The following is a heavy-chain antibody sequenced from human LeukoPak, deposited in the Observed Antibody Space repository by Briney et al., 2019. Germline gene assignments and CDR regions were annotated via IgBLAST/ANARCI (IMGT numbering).Heavy chain of an antibody. CDR1: GGSISSGGYY. CDR2: IYYSGST. V-gene: IGHV4-31*03. Sequence: SETLSLTCTVSGGSISSGGYYWSWIRQHPGKGLEWIGYIYYSGSTYYNPSLKSRVTISVDTSKNQFSLKLSSVTAADTAVYYCARGRVSDYGMDVWGQGTTVTVSS. J-gene: IGHJ6*02. CDR3: ARGRVSDYGMDV.